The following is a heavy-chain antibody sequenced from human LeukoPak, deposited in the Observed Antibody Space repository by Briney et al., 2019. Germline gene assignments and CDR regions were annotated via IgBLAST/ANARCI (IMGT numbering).Heavy chain of an antibody. CDR1: GGSISSSSYY. J-gene: IGHJ5*02. Sequence: KSSETLSLTCTVSGGSISSSSYYWGWIRQPPGKGLEWIGSIYYSGSTYYNPSLKSRVTISVDTSKNQFSLKLSSVTAADTAVYYCARVSSSSWYSWFDPWGQGTLVTVSS. V-gene: IGHV4-39*07. D-gene: IGHD6-13*01. CDR3: ARVSSSSWYSWFDP. CDR2: IYYSGST.